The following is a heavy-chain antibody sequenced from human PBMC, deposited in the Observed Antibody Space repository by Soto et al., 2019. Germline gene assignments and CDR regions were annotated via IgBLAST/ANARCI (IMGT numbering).Heavy chain of an antibody. D-gene: IGHD6-19*01. J-gene: IGHJ4*02. CDR2: ISGSGGST. CDR3: ANRLGSWGLVPTDFDY. V-gene: IGHV3-23*01. Sequence: EVQLLESGGGLVQPGGSLRLSCAASGFTFSSYAMSWVRQAPGKGLEWVSAISGSGGSTYYADSVKGRFPISRDNSKNTLYLQMNSLRAEDTAVYYCANRLGSWGLVPTDFDYWGQGTLVTVSS. CDR1: GFTFSSYA.